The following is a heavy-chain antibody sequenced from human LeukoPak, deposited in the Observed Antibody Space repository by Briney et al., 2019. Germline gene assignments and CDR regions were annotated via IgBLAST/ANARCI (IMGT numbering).Heavy chain of an antibody. CDR2: ISYDETRE. V-gene: IGHV3-30*03. CDR1: GIIFSNYG. J-gene: IGHJ5*02. D-gene: IGHD3-16*01. CDR3: AASESYGWFRP. Sequence: GRSLRLSCEASGIIFSNYGMHWVRQAPGKGWEGLAMISYDETREHYAESVKGRFIISRDNSKNTLYMEMRSLRFDDTAIYYCAASESYGWFRPWGQGTLVTVSS.